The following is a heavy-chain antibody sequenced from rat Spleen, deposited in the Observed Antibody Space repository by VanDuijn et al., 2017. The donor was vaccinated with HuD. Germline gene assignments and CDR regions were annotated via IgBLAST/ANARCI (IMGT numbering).Heavy chain of an antibody. Sequence: EVQLVESGGGLVQPGRSMKLSCVASGFNFSYYYMAWVRQAPTKGLEWVASISNTGGTTNYPDSVKGRISISRDNAKSTLYVQLNSLRSEDTATYFCTRGIYYGYNAFVYWGQGTLVTVSS. D-gene: IGHD1-9*01. CDR3: TRGIYYGYNAFVY. CDR1: GFNFSYYY. V-gene: IGHV5-25*01. J-gene: IGHJ3*01. CDR2: ISNTGGTT.